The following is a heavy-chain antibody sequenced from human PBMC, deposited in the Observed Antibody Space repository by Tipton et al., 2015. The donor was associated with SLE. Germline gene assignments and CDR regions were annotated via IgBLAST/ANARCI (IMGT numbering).Heavy chain of an antibody. CDR3: ASSHGYYFDY. V-gene: IGHV4-31*03. Sequence: LGLTCTVSGGSISSGGYYWSWIRQHPEKGLEWIGYIYYSGSTYYNPSLKSRLSISVDTSKNQFSLKLSSVTAADTAVYYCASSHGYYFDYWGQGTLVTVSS. CDR2: IYYSGST. J-gene: IGHJ4*02. CDR1: GGSISSGGYY.